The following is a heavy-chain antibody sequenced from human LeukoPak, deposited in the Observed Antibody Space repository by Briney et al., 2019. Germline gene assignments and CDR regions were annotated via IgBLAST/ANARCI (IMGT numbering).Heavy chain of an antibody. CDR3: ARDHGDIVVVVAAHYYYGMDV. V-gene: IGHV3-21*01. D-gene: IGHD2-15*01. J-gene: IGHJ6*02. CDR1: GFTFSSYM. Sequence: GGSLRLSCAASGFTFSSYMMNWVRQAPGKGLEWVSSISSSSSYIYYADSVKGQFTISRDNAKNSLYLQMNSLRAEDTAVYYCARDHGDIVVVVAAHYYYGMDVWGQGTTVTVSS. CDR2: ISSSSSYI.